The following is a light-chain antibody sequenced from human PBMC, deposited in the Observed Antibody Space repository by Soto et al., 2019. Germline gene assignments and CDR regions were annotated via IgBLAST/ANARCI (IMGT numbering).Light chain of an antibody. CDR1: QSISRT. V-gene: IGKV3-15*01. CDR2: GAS. Sequence: EIVMTQSPATLSVSPGERATLSCRASQSISRTLAWYQQKSGQPPRLLIYGASARATGIPARFSGGGSGAEYTLTISSLQSEDFAVYYCQQYDKWPRTFGQGTKVDI. J-gene: IGKJ1*01. CDR3: QQYDKWPRT.